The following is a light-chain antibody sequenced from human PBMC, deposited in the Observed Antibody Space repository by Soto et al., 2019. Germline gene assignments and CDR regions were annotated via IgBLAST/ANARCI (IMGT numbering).Light chain of an antibody. CDR1: QAISHY. CDR2: AAS. J-gene: IGKJ5*01. Sequence: DIQLTQSPSFLSASVGDRVTFTCRASQAISHYLAWYQQKPGKAPKLLIYAASTLQSGVPSRFSGSRSGTEFTLTISSLQPEDFATYYCQQLNNYLAITFGQGTRLEI. V-gene: IGKV1-9*01. CDR3: QQLNNYLAIT.